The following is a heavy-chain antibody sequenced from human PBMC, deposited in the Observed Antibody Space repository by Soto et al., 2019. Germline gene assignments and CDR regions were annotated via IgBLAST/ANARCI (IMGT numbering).Heavy chain of an antibody. CDR3: AREAPLIDGGSDMDV. D-gene: IGHD3-16*01. CDR1: GFTFSNYG. CDR2: ISYDGRDK. V-gene: IGHV3-30*03. Sequence: QVQLVESGGGVVQPGGSLRLSCAASGFTFSNYGMHWVRQAPGKGLEWVTFISYDGRDKFYADSVKGRFTISRDNSYYTLFLEMNRLSSEDTAVYYCAREAPLIDGGSDMDVWGQGATVTVSS. J-gene: IGHJ6*02.